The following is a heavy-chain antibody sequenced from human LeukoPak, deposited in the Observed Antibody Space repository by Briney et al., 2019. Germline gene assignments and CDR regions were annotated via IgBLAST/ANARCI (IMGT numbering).Heavy chain of an antibody. CDR3: ARAGSWYGYAMY. D-gene: IGHD6-13*01. V-gene: IGHV3-21*01. J-gene: IGHJ4*02. CDR2: ISSSSSYI. Sequence: GGSLRLSCAASGFAFSSYSMNWVRQAPGKGLEWVSSISSSSSYIYYADSVKGRFTISRDNAKNSLYLQMNSLRAEDTAVYYCARAGSWYGYAMYWGQGTLVTVSS. CDR1: GFAFSSYS.